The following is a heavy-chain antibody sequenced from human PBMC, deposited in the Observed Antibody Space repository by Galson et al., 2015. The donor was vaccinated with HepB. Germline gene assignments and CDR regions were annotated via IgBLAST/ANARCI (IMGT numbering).Heavy chain of an antibody. J-gene: IGHJ4*02. Sequence: SVKVSCKASGYTFTSYDINWVRQATGQGLEWMGWMNPNSGNTGYAQKFQGRVTMTRNTSISTAYMELSGLRSEDTAVYYCARINYYDSSELDYWGQGTLVTVSS. CDR1: GYTFTSYD. CDR2: MNPNSGNT. V-gene: IGHV1-8*01. D-gene: IGHD3-22*01. CDR3: ARINYYDSSELDY.